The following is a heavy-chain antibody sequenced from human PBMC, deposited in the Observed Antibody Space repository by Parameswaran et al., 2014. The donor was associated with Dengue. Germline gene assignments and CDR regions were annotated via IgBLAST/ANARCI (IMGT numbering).Heavy chain of an antibody. Sequence: GESLKISCAASGFTFSIYGMSWVRQAPGKGLEWVANIKQDGSEKYYVDSVKGRFTISRDNAKNSLYLQMNSLRAEDTAVYYCARDQTLHDYGDYVRPGGLDYWGQGTLVTVSS. CDR2: IKQDGSEK. CDR3: ARDQTLHDYGDYVRPGGLDY. V-gene: IGHV3-7*03. J-gene: IGHJ4*02. CDR1: GFTFSIYG. D-gene: IGHD4-17*01.